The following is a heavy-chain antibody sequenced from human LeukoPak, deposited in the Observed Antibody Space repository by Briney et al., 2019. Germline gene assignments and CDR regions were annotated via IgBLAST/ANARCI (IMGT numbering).Heavy chain of an antibody. CDR2: IKQDGSEK. V-gene: IGHV3-7*01. J-gene: IGHJ4*02. CDR1: GFTFSSYW. Sequence: GGSLRLSCAASGFTFSSYWMSWVRQAPGKGLEWVANIKQDGSEKYYVDSVKGRFTISRDNAKNSLYLQMNSLRAEDMAVYYCARALPWFGEGATPFGYFDYWGQGTLVAVSS. CDR3: ARALPWFGEGATPFGYFDY. D-gene: IGHD3-10*01.